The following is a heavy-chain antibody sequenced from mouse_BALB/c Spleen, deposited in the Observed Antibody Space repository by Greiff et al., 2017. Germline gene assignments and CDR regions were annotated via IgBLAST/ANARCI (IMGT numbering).Heavy chain of an antibody. Sequence: VHVKQSGPELVKPGASVKISCKASGYSFTGYYMHWVKQSHVKSLEWIGRINPYNGATSYNQNFKDKASLTVDKSSSTAYMELHSLTSEDSAVYYCARGRTYYGNYGAMDYWGQGTSVTVSS. J-gene: IGHJ4*01. V-gene: IGHV1-31*01. CDR3: ARGRTYYGNYGAMDY. D-gene: IGHD2-10*01. CDR1: GYSFTGYY. CDR2: INPYNGAT.